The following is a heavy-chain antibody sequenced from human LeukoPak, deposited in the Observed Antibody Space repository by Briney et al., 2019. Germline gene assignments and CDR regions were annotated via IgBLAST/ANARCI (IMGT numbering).Heavy chain of an antibody. CDR3: ARDRAYQGY. CDR1: GFTFSSYS. CDR2: IYSGGST. Sequence: GGSLRLSCAASGFTFSSYSMSWVRQAPGKGLEWVSVIYSGGSTYYADSVKGRFTIPRDNSKNTLYLQMNSLRAEDTAVYYCARDRAYQGYWGQGTLVTVSS. D-gene: IGHD2-2*01. J-gene: IGHJ4*02. V-gene: IGHV3-66*01.